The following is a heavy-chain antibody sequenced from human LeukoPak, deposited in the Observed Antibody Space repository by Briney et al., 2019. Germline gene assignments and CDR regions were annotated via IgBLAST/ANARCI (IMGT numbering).Heavy chain of an antibody. V-gene: IGHV4-39*01. CDR2: IYYSGST. CDR1: GGSISSGSYY. D-gene: IGHD5-12*01. Sequence: PSETLSLTCTVSGGSISSGSYYWGWIRQPPGKGLEWIGSIYYSGSTYYNPSLKSRVTISVDTSKNQFSLKLSSVTAADTAVYYCARLKNSGYDYNWYFDLWGRGTLVTVSS. CDR3: ARLKNSGYDYNWYFDL. J-gene: IGHJ2*01.